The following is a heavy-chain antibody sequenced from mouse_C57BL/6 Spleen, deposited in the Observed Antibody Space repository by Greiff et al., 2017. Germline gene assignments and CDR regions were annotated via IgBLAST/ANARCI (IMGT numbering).Heavy chain of an antibody. CDR3: ARNSYYPFAY. J-gene: IGHJ3*01. CDR1: GFTFSDYG. CDR2: ISSGSSTI. D-gene: IGHD2-10*01. V-gene: IGHV5-17*01. Sequence: EVQLVESGGGLVKPGGSLKLSCAASGFTFSDYGMHWVRQAPEKGLEWVAYISSGSSTIYYADTVKGRFTISRDNAKNTLFLQMTSLRSEDTAMYYCARNSYYPFAYWGQGTLVTVSA.